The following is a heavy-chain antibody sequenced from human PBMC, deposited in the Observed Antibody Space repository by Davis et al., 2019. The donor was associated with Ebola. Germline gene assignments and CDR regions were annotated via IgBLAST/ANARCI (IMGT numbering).Heavy chain of an antibody. CDR1: GGTFTNYV. J-gene: IGHJ4*02. CDR3: ARDLGTSVLDY. V-gene: IGHV1-18*01. CDR2: ISAFNSNT. D-gene: IGHD4-11*01. Sequence: ASVKVSCKASGGTFTNYVISWVRQAPGQGLEWMGWISAFNSNTNYAQKLQGRVTMTTDTSTSTAYMELRSLTSDDTAVYYCARDLGTSVLDYWGQGTLVTVSS.